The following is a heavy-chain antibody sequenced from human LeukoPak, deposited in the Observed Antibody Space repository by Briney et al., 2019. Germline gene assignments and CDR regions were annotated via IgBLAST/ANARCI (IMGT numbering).Heavy chain of an antibody. CDR2: INPNSGGT. V-gene: IGHV1-2*02. CDR3: ARDYVPAAREPYYYGMDV. D-gene: IGHD2-2*01. CDR1: GYTFTGYY. Sequence: ASVKVSCKASGYTFTGYYMYWVRQAPGQGLEWMGWINPNSGGTNYAQKFQGRVTMTRDTSISTAYMELSRLRSDDTAVYYCARDYVPAAREPYYYGMDVWGQGTTVTVSS. J-gene: IGHJ6*02.